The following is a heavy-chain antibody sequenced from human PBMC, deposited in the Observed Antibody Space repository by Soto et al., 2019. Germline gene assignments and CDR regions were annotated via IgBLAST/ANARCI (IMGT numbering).Heavy chain of an antibody. J-gene: IGHJ5*02. Sequence: SVKVSCKASGFTFTSSAVQWVRQARGQRLEWIGWIVVGSGNTNYAQKFQGRVTITADESTSTAYMELSSLRSEDTAVYYCARDLPPYYYDSSGYYSQSNWFDPWGQGTLVTVSS. V-gene: IGHV1-58*01. CDR1: GFTFTSSA. CDR3: ARDLPPYYYDSSGYYSQSNWFDP. D-gene: IGHD3-22*01. CDR2: IVVGSGNT.